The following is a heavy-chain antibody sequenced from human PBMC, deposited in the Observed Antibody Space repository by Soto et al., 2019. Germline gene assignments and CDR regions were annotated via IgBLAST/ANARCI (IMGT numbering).Heavy chain of an antibody. CDR2: IKKDGSEQ. J-gene: IGHJ4*02. V-gene: IGHV3-7*03. CDR1: GFTFTAYS. D-gene: IGHD3-10*01. Sequence: EVQLVESGGGLVQPGGSLRLSCAASGFTFTAYSMTWVRQAPGKGLEWVASIKKDGSEQYYVDSVKGRFTISRDNAKNSLYLQMTSLRAGDTALYYCSRENWFQDFWGQGTLVTVSS. CDR3: SRENWFQDF.